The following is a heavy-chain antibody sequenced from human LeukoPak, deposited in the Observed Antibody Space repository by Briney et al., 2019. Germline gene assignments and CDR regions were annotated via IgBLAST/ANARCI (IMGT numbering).Heavy chain of an antibody. CDR3: AAYYYDSSGPGD. V-gene: IGHV3-21*01. CDR2: ISSSSSYV. D-gene: IGHD3-22*01. CDR1: GFTFSSYS. Sequence: GSLRLSCAASGFTFSSYSMNWVRQAPGKGLEWVSSISSSSSYVYYAGSVKGRFTISRDNAKNSLYLQMNSLRAEDTAVYYCAAYYYDSSGPGDWGQGTLVTVSS. J-gene: IGHJ4*02.